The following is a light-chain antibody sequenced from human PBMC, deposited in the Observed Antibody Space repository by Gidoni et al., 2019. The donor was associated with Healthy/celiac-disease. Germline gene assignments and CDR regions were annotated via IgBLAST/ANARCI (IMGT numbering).Light chain of an antibody. Sequence: QSALTQPPSVSGSPVQSVTISCTGTSREVGSYNRVSWYQHPPGTAPKLMIYEVSNRPSGVPDRFSGSKSGNTAALTISGLQAEDEADYYCSSYTSSSTLRYVFGTGTKVTVL. CDR3: SSYTSSSTLRYV. CDR1: SREVGSYNR. V-gene: IGLV2-18*02. CDR2: EVS. J-gene: IGLJ1*01.